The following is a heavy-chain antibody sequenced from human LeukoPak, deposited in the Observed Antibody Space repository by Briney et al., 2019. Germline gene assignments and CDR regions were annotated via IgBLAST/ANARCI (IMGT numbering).Heavy chain of an antibody. CDR1: GGSLSSYY. V-gene: IGHV4-59*08. Sequence: SETLSLTCTVSGGSLSSYYWSWIRQPPGKGLEWIGYIYYSGSTNYNPSLKSRVTISVDTSKNQFSLKLSSVTAADTAVYYCARLGATGYYYGMDVWGQGTTVTVSS. CDR2: IYYSGST. CDR3: ARLGATGYYYGMDV. D-gene: IGHD5-12*01. J-gene: IGHJ6*02.